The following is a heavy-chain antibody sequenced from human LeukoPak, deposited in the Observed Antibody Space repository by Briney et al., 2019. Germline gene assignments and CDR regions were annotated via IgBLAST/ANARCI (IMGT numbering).Heavy chain of an antibody. CDR1: GGSISSSGYY. Sequence: SETLSLTCTISGGSISSSGYYWGWIRQPPGKGLEWIGSIYYGGSTYYDLSLKSRVTISVDTSKNQFSLKLSSVTAADTAVYYCARQIFRSSGWYFGWFDPWGQGTLVTVSS. V-gene: IGHV4-39*01. CDR2: IYYGGST. D-gene: IGHD6-19*01. CDR3: ARQIFRSSGWYFGWFDP. J-gene: IGHJ5*02.